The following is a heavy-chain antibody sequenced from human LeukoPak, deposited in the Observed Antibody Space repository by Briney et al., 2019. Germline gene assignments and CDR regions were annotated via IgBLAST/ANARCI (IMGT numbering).Heavy chain of an antibody. Sequence: PGESLKISCKGSGYSFTSYWIGWVRQMPGKGLEWMGIIYPGDSDTRYSPSFQGQVTISADKSISTAYLQWSSLKASDTAMYYCARSPAAYGETRPFDYWGQGTLVTVSS. D-gene: IGHD4-17*01. CDR3: ARSPAAYGETRPFDY. V-gene: IGHV5-51*01. J-gene: IGHJ4*02. CDR1: GYSFTSYW. CDR2: IYPGDSDT.